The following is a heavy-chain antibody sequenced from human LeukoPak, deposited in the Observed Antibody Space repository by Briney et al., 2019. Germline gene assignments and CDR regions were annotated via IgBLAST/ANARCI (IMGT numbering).Heavy chain of an antibody. CDR2: MSGDGSST. V-gene: IGHV3-74*01. D-gene: IGHD3-10*01. Sequence: PGGSLRLSCAASGFTFSNYWMNWVRQVPGKGLMWVSRMSGDGSSTNYADSVKGRFTISGDNAKNPLYLQMNSLRVEDTAVYYCARALSNTVRGVGDYWGQGTLVTVSS. CDR1: GFTFSNYW. CDR3: ARALSNTVRGVGDY. J-gene: IGHJ4*02.